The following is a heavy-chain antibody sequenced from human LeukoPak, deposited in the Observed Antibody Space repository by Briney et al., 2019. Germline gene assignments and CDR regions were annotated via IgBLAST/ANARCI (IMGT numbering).Heavy chain of an antibody. V-gene: IGHV4-39*01. CDR2: IYYTGNT. D-gene: IGHD6-19*01. J-gene: IGHJ4*02. Sequence: ETVSLTCSVSGGSISSSSSYWGWIRQPPGKGLEWIGTIYYTGNTYYNPSLQSRVTISVDTSKNQFSLKLRSVTAADTAIYYCADWIAVAGGGFAYWGQATVVTVSS. CDR3: ADWIAVAGGGFAY. CDR1: GGSISSSSSY.